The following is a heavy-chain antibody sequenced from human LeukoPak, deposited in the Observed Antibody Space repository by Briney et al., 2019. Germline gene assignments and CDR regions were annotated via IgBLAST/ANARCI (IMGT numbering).Heavy chain of an antibody. J-gene: IGHJ4*02. D-gene: IGHD1-26*01. CDR2: IYYSGST. V-gene: IGHV4-59*01. CDR3: ARDQATD. CDR1: GGSISNYY. Sequence: SETLSLTCTVSGGSISNYYWNWIRQPPGKGLEWIGYIYYSGSTNYNPSLKSRVTISVDTSKNQFSLKLSSVTAADTAVYYCARDQATDWGQGTLVTVSS.